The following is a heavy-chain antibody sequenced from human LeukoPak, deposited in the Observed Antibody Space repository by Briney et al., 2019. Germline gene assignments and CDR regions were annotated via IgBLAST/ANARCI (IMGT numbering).Heavy chain of an antibody. CDR2: IYSGGST. V-gene: IGHV3-66*04. Sequence: GGSLRLSCAASGFTVSSNYMSWVRQAPGEGLEWVSVIYSGGSTYYADSVKGRFTISRDNSKNTLYLQMNSLRAEDTAVYYCARQNGEVRGLRGAFDIWGQGTMVTVSS. D-gene: IGHD3-10*01. J-gene: IGHJ3*02. CDR1: GFTVSSNY. CDR3: ARQNGEVRGLRGAFDI.